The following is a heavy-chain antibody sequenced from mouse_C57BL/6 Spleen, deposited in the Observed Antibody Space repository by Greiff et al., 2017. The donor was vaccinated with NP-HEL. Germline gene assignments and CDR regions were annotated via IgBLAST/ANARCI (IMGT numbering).Heavy chain of an antibody. Sequence: EVQLKESGGGLVKPGGSLKLSCAASGFTFSDYGMHWVRQAPEKGLEWVAYISSGSSTIYYADTVKGRFTISRDNAKNTLFLQMTSLRSEDTAMYYCAKTHYGSSHPFAYWGQETLVTVSA. CDR1: GFTFSDYG. V-gene: IGHV5-17*01. CDR3: AKTHYGSSHPFAY. D-gene: IGHD1-1*01. J-gene: IGHJ3*01. CDR2: ISSGSSTI.